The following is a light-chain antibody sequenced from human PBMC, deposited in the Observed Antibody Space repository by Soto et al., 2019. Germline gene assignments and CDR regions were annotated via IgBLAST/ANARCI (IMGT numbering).Light chain of an antibody. CDR2: DAS. V-gene: IGKV3-11*01. CDR1: QSVSRY. CDR3: QQRSNWPRT. J-gene: IGKJ1*01. Sequence: EIVLTQSPATLSLSPGERATLSCRASQSVSRYLAWYQQKPGQAPRLLIYDASNRATGIPARFSGSGSGTDFTLTISSLEPEGFAVYYCQQRSNWPRTFGQGTKVEI.